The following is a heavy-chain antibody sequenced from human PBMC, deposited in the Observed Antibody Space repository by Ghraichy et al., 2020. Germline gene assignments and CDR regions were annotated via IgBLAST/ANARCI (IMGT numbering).Heavy chain of an antibody. J-gene: IGHJ6*02. CDR3: AREEEWLVPNNYYYGMDV. Sequence: ASVKVSCKASGYTFTSYGISWVRQAPGQGLEWMGWISAYNGNTNYAQKLQDRVTMTTDTSTSTAYMELRSLRSDDTAVYYCAREEEWLVPNNYYYGMDVWGQGTTVTVSS. D-gene: IGHD6-19*01. CDR2: ISAYNGNT. V-gene: IGHV1-18*04. CDR1: GYTFTSYG.